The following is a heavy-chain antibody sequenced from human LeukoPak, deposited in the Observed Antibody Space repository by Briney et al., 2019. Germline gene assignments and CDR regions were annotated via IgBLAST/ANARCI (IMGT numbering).Heavy chain of an antibody. CDR2: ISSSSSYI. Sequence: GGSLRLSCAASGFTFSSYSMNWVRQAPGKGLEWVSSISSSSSYIYYADSVKGRFTISRDNAKNSLYLQMNSLRAEDTAVYYCARDSPQSRLYYYDSSGYSAIFDYWGQGTLVTVSS. D-gene: IGHD3-22*01. CDR1: GFTFSSYS. CDR3: ARDSPQSRLYYYDSSGYSAIFDY. J-gene: IGHJ4*02. V-gene: IGHV3-21*01.